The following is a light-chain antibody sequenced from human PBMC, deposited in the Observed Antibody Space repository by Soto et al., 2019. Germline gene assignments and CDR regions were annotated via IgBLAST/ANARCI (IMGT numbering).Light chain of an antibody. V-gene: IGLV2-8*01. CDR2: EVS. CDR3: SSYAGSTHNYV. CDR1: SSDVGGYNY. J-gene: IGLJ1*01. Sequence: QSVLTQPPSASGSPGQSVTISCTGTSSDVGGYNYVSWYQQHPGKAPKLMIYEVSKRPSGVPDRFSGSKSGNTASLTVSVLQADDEADYYCSSYAGSTHNYVFGTGTKLTVL.